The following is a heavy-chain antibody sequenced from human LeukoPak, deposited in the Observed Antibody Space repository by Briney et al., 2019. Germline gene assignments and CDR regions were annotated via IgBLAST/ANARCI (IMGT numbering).Heavy chain of an antibody. CDR2: IKSDGITT. CDR3: ARDGSVAGYFDY. Sequence: GGSLRLSCAASGFTFTNYWIHWVRQAPGKGLMWVSRIKSDGITTNYADPVKGRFTISRDNAKNTVYLQMNSLRAEDTAVYYCARDGSVAGYFDYWGQGTLVTVSS. D-gene: IGHD6-19*01. J-gene: IGHJ4*02. CDR1: GFTFTNYW. V-gene: IGHV3-74*01.